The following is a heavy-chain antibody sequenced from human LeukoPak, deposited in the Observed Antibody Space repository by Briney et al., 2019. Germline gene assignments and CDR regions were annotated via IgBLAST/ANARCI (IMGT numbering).Heavy chain of an antibody. CDR3: ARRRGKQLRAFDY. CDR1: GGSFSGYY. D-gene: IGHD6-13*01. V-gene: IGHV4-34*01. Sequence: SETLSLTCAVYGGSFSGYYWSWIRQPPGKGLEWIGEINHSGSTNHNPSLKSRVTISVDTSKNQFSLKLSSVTAADTAVYYCARRRGKQLRAFDYWGQGTLVTVSS. CDR2: INHSGST. J-gene: IGHJ4*02.